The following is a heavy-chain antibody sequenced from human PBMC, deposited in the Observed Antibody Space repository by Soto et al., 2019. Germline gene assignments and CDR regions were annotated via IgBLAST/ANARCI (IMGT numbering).Heavy chain of an antibody. CDR3: ARAPSSWGAFDI. V-gene: IGHV4-31*03. J-gene: IGHJ3*02. CDR2: IYYSGST. CDR1: GGSISSGGYY. D-gene: IGHD6-13*01. Sequence: QVQLQESGPGLVKPSQTLSLTCTVSGGSISSGGYYWSWIRQHPGKGLEWIGYIYYSGSTYYNPSLESRVTRSVDTSKNQFSLKLSSVTAADTAVYYCARAPSSWGAFDIWGQGTMVTVSS.